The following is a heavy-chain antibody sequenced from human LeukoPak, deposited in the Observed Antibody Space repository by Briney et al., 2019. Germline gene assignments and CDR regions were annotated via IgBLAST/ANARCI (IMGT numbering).Heavy chain of an antibody. CDR1: RLTFSNYA. CDR3: AKRMGYDFGHFDY. J-gene: IGHJ4*02. CDR2: ISNSGGRT. V-gene: IGHV3-23*01. Sequence: PGGSLRLSCAASRLTFSNYAVGWVRQAPGRGLEWVSAISNSGGRTYYADSVKGRFTISRDNSKNTLYLQMNSLRDDDAGVYYCAKRMGYDFGHFDYWGQGALVTVSS. D-gene: IGHD2/OR15-2a*01.